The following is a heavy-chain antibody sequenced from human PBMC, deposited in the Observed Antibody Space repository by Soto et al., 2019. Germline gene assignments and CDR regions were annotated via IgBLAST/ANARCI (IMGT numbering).Heavy chain of an antibody. J-gene: IGHJ5*02. CDR3: ARDTGGYCSGGSCYPGSWFYP. Sequence: ASVKVSCKASGYTFTSYYMHWVRQAPGQGLEWMGIINPSGGSTSYAQKFQGRVTMTRDTSTSTVYMELSSLRSDDTAVYYCARDTGGYCSGGSCYPGSWFYPWGQGTLVTVS. D-gene: IGHD2-15*01. CDR1: GYTFTSYY. V-gene: IGHV1-46*01. CDR2: INPSGGST.